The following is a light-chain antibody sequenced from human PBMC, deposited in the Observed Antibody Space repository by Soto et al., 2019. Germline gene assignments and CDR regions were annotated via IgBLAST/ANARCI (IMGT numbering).Light chain of an antibody. CDR1: SSNIGRNH. CDR3: AAWDDDLSGMI. CDR2: TSD. V-gene: IGLV1-47*01. J-gene: IGLJ2*01. Sequence: QSALTQPPSASGTPGQMVTVSCSGSSSNIGRNHVFWYQQVPGTAPKLLIKTSDQRPSGVPDRFSGSKSGTSASLAISGLRSEDEADYSCAAWDDDLSGMIFGGGTKLTVL.